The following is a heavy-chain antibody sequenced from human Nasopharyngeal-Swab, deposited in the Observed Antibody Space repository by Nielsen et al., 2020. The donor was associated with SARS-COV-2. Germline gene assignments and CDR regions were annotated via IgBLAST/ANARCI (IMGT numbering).Heavy chain of an antibody. D-gene: IGHD4-17*01. CDR3: ARDITVTTGPYYYYGMDV. J-gene: IGHJ6*02. V-gene: IGHV3-30*04. CDR2: ISYDGSNK. Sequence: WIRQPPGKGLEWVAVISYDGSNKYYADSVKGRFTISRDNSKNTLYLQMNSLRAEDTAVYYCARDITVTTGPYYYYGMDVWGQVTTVTVSS.